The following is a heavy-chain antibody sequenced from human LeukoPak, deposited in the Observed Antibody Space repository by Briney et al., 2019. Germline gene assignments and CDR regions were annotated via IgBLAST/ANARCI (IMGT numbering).Heavy chain of an antibody. CDR3: AREGYYDILTGYIADWFDP. CDR2: INPNSGGT. D-gene: IGHD3-9*01. Sequence: VASVKVSCKASGYTFTGYYMHWARQAPGQGLEWMGWINPNSGGTNYAQKFQGRVTMTRDTSISTAYMELSRLRSDDTAVYYCAREGYYDILTGYIADWFDPWGQGTLVTVSS. J-gene: IGHJ5*02. V-gene: IGHV1-2*02. CDR1: GYTFTGYY.